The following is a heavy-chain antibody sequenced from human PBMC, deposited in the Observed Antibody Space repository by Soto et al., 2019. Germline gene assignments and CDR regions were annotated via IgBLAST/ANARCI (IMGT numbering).Heavy chain of an antibody. CDR2: ISGSADVT. Sequence: GGSLRLSCTVSGFTFNSYAMTWVRQPPGKGLEWVSSISGSADVTFYADSVKGRFTIPRDNSKIMLYLQLNSLRAEDTGVYYCAKYRSTSSGAEGFDYWGQGALVTVSS. CDR1: GFTFNSYA. V-gene: IGHV3-23*01. J-gene: IGHJ4*02. D-gene: IGHD6-6*01. CDR3: AKYRSTSSGAEGFDY.